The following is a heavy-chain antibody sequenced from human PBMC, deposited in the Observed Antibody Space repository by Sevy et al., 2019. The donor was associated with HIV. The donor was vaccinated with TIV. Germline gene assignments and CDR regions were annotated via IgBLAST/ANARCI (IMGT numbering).Heavy chain of an antibody. D-gene: IGHD5-18*01. Sequence: GGSLRLSCAASGFTFSDSYMSWFRQAPGKGLEWVSYISSGGTIIYYADSVKGRFTISRDNAKNSLYLQMNSLRAEDTAVYYCARARYNYGSCYFDYWGQGTLVTVSS. J-gene: IGHJ4*02. CDR2: ISSGGTII. CDR1: GFTFSDSY. CDR3: ARARYNYGSCYFDY. V-gene: IGHV3-11*01.